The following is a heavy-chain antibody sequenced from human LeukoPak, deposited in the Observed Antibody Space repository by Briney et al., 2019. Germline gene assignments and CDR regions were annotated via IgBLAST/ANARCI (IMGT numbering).Heavy chain of an antibody. CDR2: IRSKAYGGTA. J-gene: IGHJ4*02. CDR3: TRDRGAYNLYDY. Sequence: GGSLRLSCTASGFTFGDYAMSWIRQAPGKGLEWVGFIRSKAYGGTADYAASVKGRFTNSRDDSKAIAYLQMNSLKTEDTAVYHCTRDRGAYNLYDYWGQGTLVTVSS. V-gene: IGHV3-49*03. CDR1: GFTFGDYA. D-gene: IGHD1-1*01.